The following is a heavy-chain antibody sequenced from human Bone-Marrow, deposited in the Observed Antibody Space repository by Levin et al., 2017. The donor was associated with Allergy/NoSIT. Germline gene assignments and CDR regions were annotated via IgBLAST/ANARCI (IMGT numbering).Heavy chain of an antibody. J-gene: IGHJ4*02. CDR2: IVPSGGT. Sequence: LSLTCAASGFTFSSYAMSWVRQAPGKGLEWISSIVPSGGTNYADSVKGRFTISRDNSKNTLYLQMNSLRVEDTAEYYCAKGTTTGTTASDYWGQGTLVTVSS. V-gene: IGHV3-23*01. CDR1: GFTFSSYA. D-gene: IGHD1-1*01. CDR3: AKGTTTGTTASDY.